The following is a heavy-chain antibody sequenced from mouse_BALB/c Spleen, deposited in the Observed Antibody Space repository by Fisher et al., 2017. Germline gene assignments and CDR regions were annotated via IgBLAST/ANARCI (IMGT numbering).Heavy chain of an antibody. J-gene: IGHJ1*01. D-gene: IGHD3-3*01. CDR3: AREGLTPWYFDV. Sequence: KFKGKATLTVDNSSSTAYMELRSLTSDDSAVYYCAREGLTPWYFDVWGAGTTVTVSS. V-gene: IGHV1-26*01.